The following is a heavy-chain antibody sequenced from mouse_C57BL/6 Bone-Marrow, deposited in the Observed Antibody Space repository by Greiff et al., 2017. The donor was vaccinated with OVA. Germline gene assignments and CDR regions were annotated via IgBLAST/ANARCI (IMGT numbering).Heavy chain of an antibody. Sequence: QVQLQQSGAELARPGASVKLSCKASGYTFTSYGISWVKQRTGQGLEWIGEIYPRSGNTYYNEKFKGKATLTADKSSSTAYMELRSLTSEDSAVYFGARSDYYGSDWYFDVWGTGTTVTVSS. D-gene: IGHD1-1*01. V-gene: IGHV1-81*01. CDR2: IYPRSGNT. CDR1: GYTFTSYG. CDR3: ARSDYYGSDWYFDV. J-gene: IGHJ1*03.